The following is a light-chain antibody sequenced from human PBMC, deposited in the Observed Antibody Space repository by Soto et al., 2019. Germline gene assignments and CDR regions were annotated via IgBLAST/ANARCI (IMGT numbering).Light chain of an antibody. J-gene: IGKJ4*01. V-gene: IGKV1-12*01. CDR2: AAS. CDR1: QGISNF. Sequence: IQMTQSPSSLSASVGDRVTLTCRASQGISNFLAWYQQKPGKVPKLLIYAASSLQSGVPSRFSGSGSGTDFTLTISSLQPEDFATYYCQQANSFPLTFGGGTKVDIK. CDR3: QQANSFPLT.